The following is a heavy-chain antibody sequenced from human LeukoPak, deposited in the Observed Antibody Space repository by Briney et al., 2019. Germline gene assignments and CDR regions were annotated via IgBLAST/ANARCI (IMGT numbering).Heavy chain of an antibody. CDR1: GFTFSNYA. CDR2: ISGSGGST. CDR3: AKRSNFWTGYLDY. D-gene: IGHD3/OR15-3a*01. Sequence: GGSLRLSCAASGFTFSNYAMSWVRQAPGKGLEWVSVISGSGGSTYYADSVKGRFSISRDNPKDTLFLQMNSLRTEDTAVYYCAKRSNFWTGYLDYWGQGTLVTVSS. J-gene: IGHJ4*02. V-gene: IGHV3-23*01.